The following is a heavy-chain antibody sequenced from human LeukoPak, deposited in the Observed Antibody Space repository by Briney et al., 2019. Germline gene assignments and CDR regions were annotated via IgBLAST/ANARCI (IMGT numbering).Heavy chain of an antibody. CDR1: GFTFSSYA. J-gene: IGHJ4*02. CDR3: ARDLRGETWIQLWGDYYFDY. Sequence: GGSLRLSCAASGFTFSSYAMSWVRQAPGKGLEWVSTISDSGGSTYYADSVKGRFTISRDNSKNTLYLQMNGLRAEDTAVYYCARDLRGETWIQLWGDYYFDYWGQGTLVTVSS. CDR2: ISDSGGST. D-gene: IGHD5-18*01. V-gene: IGHV3-23*01.